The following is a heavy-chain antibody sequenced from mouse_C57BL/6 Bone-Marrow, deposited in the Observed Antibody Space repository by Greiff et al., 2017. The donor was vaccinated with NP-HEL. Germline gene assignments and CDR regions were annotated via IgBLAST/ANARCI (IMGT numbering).Heavy chain of an antibody. CDR1: GFNIKDDY. D-gene: IGHD3-3*01. V-gene: IGHV14-4*01. CDR3: TTWGLLTEGGPFDY. Sequence: VQLQQSGAELVRPGASVKLSCTASGFNIKDDYMHWVKQRPEQGLEWIGWIDPENGDTEYASKFQGKATITADTSSNTAYLKLNSLTSEDTAVYYCTTWGLLTEGGPFDYWGKGTTLTVSS. CDR2: IDPENGDT. J-gene: IGHJ2*01.